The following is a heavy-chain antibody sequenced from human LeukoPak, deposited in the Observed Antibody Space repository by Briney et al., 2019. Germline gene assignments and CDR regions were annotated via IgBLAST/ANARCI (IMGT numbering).Heavy chain of an antibody. D-gene: IGHD1-7*01. CDR2: ISGSGGNT. Sequence: GGSLRLSCEASGFTFSNYAVSWVRQAPGNPGKGLEWVSAISGSGGNTYYADSVKGRFTISRDNSKNSLYLQMSSLRAEDTAVYYCARVVLELRTDAFDIWGQGTMVTVSS. CDR3: ARVVLELRTDAFDI. CDR1: GFTFSNYA. V-gene: IGHV3-23*01. J-gene: IGHJ3*02.